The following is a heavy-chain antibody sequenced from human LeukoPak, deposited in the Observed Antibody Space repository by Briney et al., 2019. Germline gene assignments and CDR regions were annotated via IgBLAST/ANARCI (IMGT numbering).Heavy chain of an antibody. D-gene: IGHD2-2*01. J-gene: IGHJ3*02. CDR1: GGSISSYY. CDR3: ARGYCSSTSCYGRWYAFDI. CDR2: FYYSGST. Sequence: SETLSLTCTVSGGSISSYYWSWIRQPPGKGLEWIGYFYYSGSTNYNPSLKSRVTISVDTSKNQFSLKLSSVTAADTAVYYCARGYCSSTSCYGRWYAFDIWGQGTMVTVSS. V-gene: IGHV4-59*01.